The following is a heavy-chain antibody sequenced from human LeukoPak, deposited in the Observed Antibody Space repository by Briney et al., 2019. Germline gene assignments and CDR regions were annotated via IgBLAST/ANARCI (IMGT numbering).Heavy chain of an antibody. Sequence: PGGSLRLSCAASGFTFSSYGMHWVRQAPGKGLEWVAFIRYDGSNKYYADSVKGRFTISRDNSKNTLYLQMNSLRAEDTAVYYCATGPLVRGKETQANYFFDYWGQGTLVTVSS. CDR2: IRYDGSNK. CDR1: GFTFSSYG. V-gene: IGHV3-30*02. D-gene: IGHD3-10*01. J-gene: IGHJ4*02. CDR3: ATGPLVRGKETQANYFFDY.